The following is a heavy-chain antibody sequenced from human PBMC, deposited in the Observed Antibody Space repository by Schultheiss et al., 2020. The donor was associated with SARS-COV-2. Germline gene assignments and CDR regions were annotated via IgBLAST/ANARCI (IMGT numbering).Heavy chain of an antibody. CDR3: ARPSMVQDDY. CDR2: INPHSGGT. Sequence: ASVKVSCKASGYTFIDYYMHWVRQAPGQGLEWMGWINPHSGGTNYAQKFQGRVTMTRDTSISTAYMELSRLRSDDTAVYYCARPSMVQDDYWGQGTLVTVSS. D-gene: IGHD3-10*01. V-gene: IGHV1-2*02. CDR1: GYTFIDYY. J-gene: IGHJ4*02.